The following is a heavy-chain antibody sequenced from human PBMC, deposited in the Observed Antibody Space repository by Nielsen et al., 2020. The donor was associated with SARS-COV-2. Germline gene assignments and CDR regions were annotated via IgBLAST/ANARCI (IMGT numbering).Heavy chain of an antibody. D-gene: IGHD3-9*01. CDR2: INHSGST. CDR3: ARRLLVVFRFDP. Sequence: SETLSLTCVVYGGSLSGFQWSWIRQPPGKGLEWIGEINHSGSTNYNPSLKSRVTISVDTSKNQFSLKLSSVTAADTAVYYCARRLLVVFRFDPWGQGTLVTVSS. CDR1: GGSLSGFQ. V-gene: IGHV4-34*01. J-gene: IGHJ5*02.